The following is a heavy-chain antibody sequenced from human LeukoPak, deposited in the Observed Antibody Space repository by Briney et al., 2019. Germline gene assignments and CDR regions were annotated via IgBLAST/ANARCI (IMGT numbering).Heavy chain of an antibody. D-gene: IGHD2-15*01. CDR2: IYYSGST. CDR3: ARGDVTRYCSGGSCYHPSYFDY. J-gene: IGHJ4*02. Sequence: PSETLSLTCNVSYGSISSSGYYWGWIRQPPGKGLEWIGSIYYSGSTYYNPSLKSRVTMSVDTSKNQFSLKLSSVTAVDTAVYYCARGDVTRYCSGGSCYHPSYFDYWGQGTLVTVSS. CDR1: YGSISSSGYY. V-gene: IGHV4-39*07.